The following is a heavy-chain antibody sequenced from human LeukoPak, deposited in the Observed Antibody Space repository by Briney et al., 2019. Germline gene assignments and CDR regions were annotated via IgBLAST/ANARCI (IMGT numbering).Heavy chain of an antibody. D-gene: IGHD5-12*01. CDR3: ARDVYTGYDYQGTTHASDI. V-gene: IGHV4-38-2*02. CDR2: IYHSGST. CDR1: GYSISSGYY. J-gene: IGHJ3*02. Sequence: SETLSLTCAVSGYSISSGYYWSWIRQPPGKGLEWIGTIYHSGSTYYNPSLKSRVSISVDTSKNQFSLKLSSVTAADTAVYFCARDVYTGYDYQGTTHASDIWGQGTMVTVSS.